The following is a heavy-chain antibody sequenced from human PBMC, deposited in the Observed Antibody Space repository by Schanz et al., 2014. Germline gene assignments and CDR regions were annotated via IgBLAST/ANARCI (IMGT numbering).Heavy chain of an antibody. CDR3: ARQGDVYRLDY. J-gene: IGHJ4*02. V-gene: IGHV4-59*08. CDR2: IYHSGSP. Sequence: QVQLQESGPGLVKPSETLSLTCTVSGASISFYDWNWIRQSPGKGLEWIGYIYHSGSPIYNPSLQSRVTIPIDTPKNNFSLKRESVTAADTAMYFCARQGDVYRLDYWGQGTLVTVTS. CDR1: GASISFYD. D-gene: IGHD1-26*01.